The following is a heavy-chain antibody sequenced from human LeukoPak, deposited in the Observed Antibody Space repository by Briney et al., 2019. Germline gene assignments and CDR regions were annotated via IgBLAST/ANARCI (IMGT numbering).Heavy chain of an antibody. V-gene: IGHV3-49*03. J-gene: IGHJ4*02. CDR2: IRSKAYGGTA. D-gene: IGHD6-13*01. Sequence: PGRSLRLSCTASGFTFGDYAMSWFRQAPRKGLEWVGFIRSKAYGGTAEYAASVKGRFTISRDDSKSIAYLQMNSLKTEDTAVYYCTRGVSSSWYTYYWGQGTQVTVSS. CDR3: TRGVSSSWYTYY. CDR1: GFTFGDYA.